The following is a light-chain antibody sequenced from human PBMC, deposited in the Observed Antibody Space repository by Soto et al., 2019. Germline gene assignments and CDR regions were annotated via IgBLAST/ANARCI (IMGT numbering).Light chain of an antibody. CDR1: QSVSSY. J-gene: IGKJ4*01. CDR2: GAS. Sequence: EIVLTQSPATLSLSPGERATLSCRASQSVSSYLAWYQQKPGQGPRLLIYGASSRATGTPDRFSGSGSGTDFTLTISRVEPEDFAVYYCQQYGSSSQATFGGGTKVDIK. V-gene: IGKV3-20*01. CDR3: QQYGSSSQAT.